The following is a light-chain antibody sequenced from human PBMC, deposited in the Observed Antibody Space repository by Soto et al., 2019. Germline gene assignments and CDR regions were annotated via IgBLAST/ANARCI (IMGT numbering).Light chain of an antibody. V-gene: IGLV1-44*01. J-gene: IGLJ1*01. CDR2: IND. Sequence: QSVLTQPPSASRTPGQRITISCSGSSSNIGDNPVNWYQQLPAAAPKLLIYINDQPPSGVPDRFCGPKSGPSASLAITGLQPEGEADYYCAACDDTLNARFGSAPNATVL. CDR3: AACDDTLNAR. CDR1: SSNIGDNP.